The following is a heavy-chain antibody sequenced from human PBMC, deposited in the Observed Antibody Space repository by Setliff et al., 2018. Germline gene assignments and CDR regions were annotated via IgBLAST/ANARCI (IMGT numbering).Heavy chain of an antibody. D-gene: IGHD3-10*01. J-gene: IGHJ6*02. CDR1: GYSFTSYW. V-gene: IGHV5-51*01. CDR3: ARDHVYGSQYYYYYYGMDV. Sequence: GESLTISCKGSGYSFTSYWIGWVRQMPGKGLEWMGIIYPGDSDTRYSPSFQGQVTISADKSISTAYLQWSSLKASDTAMYYCARDHVYGSQYYYYYYGMDVWGQGTTVTVSS. CDR2: IYPGDSDT.